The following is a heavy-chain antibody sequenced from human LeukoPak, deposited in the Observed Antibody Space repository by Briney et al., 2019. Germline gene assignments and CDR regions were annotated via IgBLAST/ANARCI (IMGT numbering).Heavy chain of an antibody. CDR1: GFTFSSYA. J-gene: IGHJ4*02. D-gene: IGHD1-26*01. CDR2: ISGSGGST. CDR3: AKGVVGATTSYFDY. V-gene: IGHV3-23*01. Sequence: GGSLRLSCAASGFTFSSYAMSWVRQAPGKGLEWVSAISGSGGSTYYADSVKGRFTISRDNSKNTLYLQMDSLRAEDTAVYCCAKGVVGATTSYFDYWGQGTLVTVSS.